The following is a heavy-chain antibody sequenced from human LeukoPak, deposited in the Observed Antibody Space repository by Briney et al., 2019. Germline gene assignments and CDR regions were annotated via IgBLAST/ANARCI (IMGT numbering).Heavy chain of an antibody. CDR2: ISGYNGNT. D-gene: IGHD2-21*01. V-gene: IGHV1-18*01. CDR3: ARESGRDFAD. J-gene: IGHJ4*02. CDR1: GYTFTLYG. Sequence: GASVKVSCKASGYTFTLYGITWVRQAPGQGFEWMGWISGYNGNTNYAQNFQGRVTMTTDTSTSTAYMELRSLRSDDTAVYYCARESGRDFADWGQGTLVTVSS.